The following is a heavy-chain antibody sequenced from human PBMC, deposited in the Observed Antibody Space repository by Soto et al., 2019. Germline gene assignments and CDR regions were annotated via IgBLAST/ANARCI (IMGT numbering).Heavy chain of an antibody. Sequence: SETLSFTCAVYGGSFSGYYWNWIRQPPGKGLEWIGEINHSGSTNYNPSLKSRVTISVDTSKNQFSLKLSSVTAADTAVYYCARAWQYSSGFFDYWGQGTLVTVSS. D-gene: IGHD6-19*01. CDR3: ARAWQYSSGFFDY. V-gene: IGHV4-34*01. CDR1: GGSFSGYY. CDR2: INHSGST. J-gene: IGHJ4*02.